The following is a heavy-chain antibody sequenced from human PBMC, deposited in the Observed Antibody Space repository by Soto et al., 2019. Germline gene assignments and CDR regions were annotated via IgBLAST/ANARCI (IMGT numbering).Heavy chain of an antibody. CDR2: IRGSGGRT. J-gene: IGHJ4*02. CDR1: GFTFSSYA. D-gene: IGHD3-3*01. V-gene: IGHV3-23*01. Sequence: EVQLLESGGGLVQPGGSLRLSCAASGFTFSSYAMSWVRQAPGKGLEWVSAIRGSGGRTYYADSVKGRFTISRDNSKNTLYLQMNSLGAEDRAVYHCAKARNYDFWSGSFDYWGQGTLVTVSS. CDR3: AKARNYDFWSGSFDY.